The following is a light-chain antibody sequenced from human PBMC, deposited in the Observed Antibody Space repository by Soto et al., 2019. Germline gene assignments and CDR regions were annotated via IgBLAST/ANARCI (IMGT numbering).Light chain of an antibody. J-gene: IGLJ1*01. CDR2: EVS. CDR3: SSYTTSSTPYV. CDR1: SSDVGGYNY. V-gene: IGLV2-14*01. Sequence: QSALTHPASVSGSPGQSITISCTGTSSDVGGYNYVSWYQQHPVKAPQLMIYEVSNRPSGVSNRFSGSKSGNTASLTISGLQAEDEADYYCSSYTTSSTPYVFGTGTKVTLL.